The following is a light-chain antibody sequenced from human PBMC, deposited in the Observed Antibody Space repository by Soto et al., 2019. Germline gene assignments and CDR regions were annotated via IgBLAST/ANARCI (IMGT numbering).Light chain of an antibody. V-gene: IGLV1-40*01. CDR3: QFYATGLSVLYV. CDR2: GNN. Sequence: QPVLTQPPSVSGAPGQRVTISCTGSGSNIGAGYDVHWYQQLPGTAPKLLIYGNNNRPSGVPARFSGSKSGPSASLAVTGLQAEDEADYYCQFYATGLSVLYVFGTGTKVTVL. J-gene: IGLJ1*01. CDR1: GSNIGAGYD.